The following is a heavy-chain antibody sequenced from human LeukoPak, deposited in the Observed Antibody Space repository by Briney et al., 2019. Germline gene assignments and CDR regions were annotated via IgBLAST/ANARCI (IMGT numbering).Heavy chain of an antibody. Sequence: GGSLRLSCAASGFTFSSYGMSWVRQAPGKGLEWVSAISGSDGSTYYADSVKGRFTISRDNSKNTLYLQMNSLRAEDTAVYYCAKAQDYYDSSGGIDYWGQGTLVTVSS. CDR1: GFTFSSYG. CDR2: ISGSDGST. V-gene: IGHV3-23*01. J-gene: IGHJ4*02. D-gene: IGHD3-22*01. CDR3: AKAQDYYDSSGGIDY.